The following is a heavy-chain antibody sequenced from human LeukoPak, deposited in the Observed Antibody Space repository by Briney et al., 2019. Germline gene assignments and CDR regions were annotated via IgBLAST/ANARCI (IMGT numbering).Heavy chain of an antibody. CDR1: GFTFSTYA. D-gene: IGHD3-16*01. CDR3: AKNAGAITLPFDS. J-gene: IGHJ4*02. CDR2: ISGTGGRI. Sequence: GRSLTPSCAASGFTFSTYAMTWVRQAPGKGLEWVSSISGTGGRIAYADSVKGRFTIPRDTPKSTLYLQMNSLRAEDTAVYYCAKNAGAITLPFDSWGQGTLVTVSS. V-gene: IGHV3-23*01.